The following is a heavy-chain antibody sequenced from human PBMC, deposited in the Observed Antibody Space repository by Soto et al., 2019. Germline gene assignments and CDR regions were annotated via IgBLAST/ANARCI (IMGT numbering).Heavy chain of an antibody. D-gene: IGHD2-15*01. CDR1: GFTFSSYA. CDR2: ITNSGGGT. Sequence: GGSLRLSCAASGFTFSSYAMSWVRQAPGKGLEWVSSITNSGGGTFYADSVKGRLTISRDNSKNTLYLQMNSLRAEDTAVYYCAKRGTYYFDYWGQGALVTVSS. V-gene: IGHV3-23*01. J-gene: IGHJ4*02. CDR3: AKRGTYYFDY.